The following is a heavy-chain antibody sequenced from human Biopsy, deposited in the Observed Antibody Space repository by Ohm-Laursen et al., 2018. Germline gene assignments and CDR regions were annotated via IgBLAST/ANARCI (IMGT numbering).Heavy chain of an antibody. CDR1: GGSIISYY. D-gene: IGHD3-10*01. V-gene: IGHV4-59*01. Sequence: SETLSLTCTVSGGSIISYYWSWIRQPPGKGLEWIGYILYSGSTNYNPSLESRVTISVDTSKNQFSLTLRSVTAADTAVYYCARENFGSGSYFMWFDSWGQGTLVTVSS. J-gene: IGHJ5*01. CDR3: ARENFGSGSYFMWFDS. CDR2: ILYSGST.